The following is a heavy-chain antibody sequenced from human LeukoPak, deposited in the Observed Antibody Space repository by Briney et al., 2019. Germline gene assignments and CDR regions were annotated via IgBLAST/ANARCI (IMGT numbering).Heavy chain of an antibody. D-gene: IGHD7-27*01. Sequence: ASVTVSCTASGGTFSSYAISWVRQAPGQGLEWMGRINPNSGGTNYAQKFQGRVTMTRDTSISTAYMELSRLRSDDTAVYYCARGALTGDYYGMDVWGQGTTVTVSS. CDR3: ARGALTGDYYGMDV. CDR1: GGTFSSYA. J-gene: IGHJ6*02. V-gene: IGHV1-2*06. CDR2: INPNSGGT.